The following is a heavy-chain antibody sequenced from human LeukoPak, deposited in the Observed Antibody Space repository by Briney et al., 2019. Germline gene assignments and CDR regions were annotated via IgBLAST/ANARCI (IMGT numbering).Heavy chain of an antibody. CDR2: IYTSGST. V-gene: IGHV4-4*07. CDR3: ARYLSVGAPPPYFDY. Sequence: SETLSLTCTVSGGSISSYYWSWIRQPAGKGLEWIGRIYTSGSTNYNPSLKSRVTMSVDTSKNQFSLKLSSVTAADTAVYYCARYLSVGAPPPYFDYWGQGTMVTVSS. J-gene: IGHJ4*02. CDR1: GGSISSYY. D-gene: IGHD1-26*01.